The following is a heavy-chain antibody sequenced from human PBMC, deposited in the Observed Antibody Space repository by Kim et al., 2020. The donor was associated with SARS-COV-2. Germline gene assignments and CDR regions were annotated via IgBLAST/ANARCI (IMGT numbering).Heavy chain of an antibody. CDR2: IYYSGST. V-gene: IGHV4-39*01. CDR3: ARGGPTSRGWFDP. CDR1: GGSISSSSYY. D-gene: IGHD3-16*01. Sequence: SETLSLTCIVSGGSISSSSYYWGWIRQPPGKGLEWIGSIYYSGSTYYNPSLKSRVTISVDTSKKQFSLKLSSVTAADTAVYYCARGGPTSRGWFDPWGQGTLVTVSS. J-gene: IGHJ5*02.